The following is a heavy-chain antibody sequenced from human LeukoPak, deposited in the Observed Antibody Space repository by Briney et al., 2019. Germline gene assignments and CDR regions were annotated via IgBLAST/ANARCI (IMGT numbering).Heavy chain of an antibody. CDR1: GFTFSSYA. D-gene: IGHD3-22*01. CDR2: ISGGSGST. J-gene: IGHJ4*02. Sequence: GGSLRLSCAASGFTFSSYAVSWVRQAPGKGLAWVSTISGGSGSTYCADSVKGRFTISRDNSKNTLYLQMNSLRDEDTAVYYCAKHRFESGGYHSTDWGQGTLVTVSS. V-gene: IGHV3-23*01. CDR3: AKHRFESGGYHSTD.